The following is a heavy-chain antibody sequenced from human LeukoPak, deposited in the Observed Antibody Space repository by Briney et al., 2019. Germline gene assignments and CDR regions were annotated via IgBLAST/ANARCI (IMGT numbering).Heavy chain of an antibody. D-gene: IGHD3-3*01. V-gene: IGHV4-4*09. J-gene: IGHJ6*03. CDR1: GGSMSGHY. CDR2: FYKGPMT. CDR3: ARPRTILGVVIGRHYIEL. Sequence: SETLSLTCTVSGGSMSGHYWTWLRQPPGKGLGWNGHFYKGPMTNQNPSLSSRVCMSMDTSKNQHSLTLTSVTAADTAGYYCARPRTILGVVIGRHYIELWGTGTTVTVSS.